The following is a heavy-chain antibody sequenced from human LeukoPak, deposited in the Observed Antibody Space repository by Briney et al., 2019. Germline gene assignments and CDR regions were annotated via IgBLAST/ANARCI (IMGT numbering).Heavy chain of an antibody. D-gene: IGHD5-18*01. CDR3: ARGHTAMVSDAFDI. CDR2: IRSKTKSYAT. V-gene: IGHV3-73*01. Sequence: PGGSLRLSCAASGFTFSDSAMHWVRQASGKGLEWVGRIRSKTKSYATAYAASVKGRFTISRDDSKNTAYLQMNSLQTEDTAVYYCARGHTAMVSDAFDIWGQGTMVTVSS. J-gene: IGHJ3*02. CDR1: GFTFSDSA.